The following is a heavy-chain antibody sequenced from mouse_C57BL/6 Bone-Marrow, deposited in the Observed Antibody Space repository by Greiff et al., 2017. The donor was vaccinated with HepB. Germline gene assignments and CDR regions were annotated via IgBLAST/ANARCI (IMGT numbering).Heavy chain of an antibody. J-gene: IGHJ4*01. CDR2: IRNKANGYTT. CDR3: ARSYYYGSSYAMDY. V-gene: IGHV7-3*01. D-gene: IGHD1-1*01. Sequence: EVMLVESGGGLVQPGGSLSLSCAASGFTFTDYYMSWVRQPPGKALEWLGFIRNKANGYTTEYSASVKGRFTISRDNSQSILYLQMNALRAEDSATYYCARSYYYGSSYAMDYWGQGTSVTVSS. CDR1: GFTFTDYY.